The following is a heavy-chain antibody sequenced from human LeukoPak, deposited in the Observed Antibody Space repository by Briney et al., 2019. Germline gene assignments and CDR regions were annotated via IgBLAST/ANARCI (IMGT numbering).Heavy chain of an antibody. V-gene: IGHV3-23*01. D-gene: IGHD4-17*01. J-gene: IGHJ4*02. CDR3: AKPLLTTVTTDPGY. CDR1: GFTFSSYA. Sequence: GGSLRLSCAASGFTFSSYAMSWVRQTPGKGLEWVSAISKSGDKTYYADSVKGRFTISRDNSKNTLYLQMNSLRAEDTAVYHCAKPLLTTVTTDPGYWGQGTLVTVSS. CDR2: ISKSGDKT.